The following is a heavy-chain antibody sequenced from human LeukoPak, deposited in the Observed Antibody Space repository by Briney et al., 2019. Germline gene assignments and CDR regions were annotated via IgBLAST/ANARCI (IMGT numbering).Heavy chain of an antibody. V-gene: IGHV4-61*02. CDR2: IYTSGST. CDR1: GGSISSGSYY. D-gene: IGHD1-1*01. Sequence: SQTLSLTCTVSGGSISSGSYYWSWIRQPAGKGLEWIGRIYTSGSTNYNPSLKSRVTISVDTSKNQFSLKLSSVTAADTAVYYCARDPQVEIGDAFDIWGQGTMVTVSS. J-gene: IGHJ3*02. CDR3: ARDPQVEIGDAFDI.